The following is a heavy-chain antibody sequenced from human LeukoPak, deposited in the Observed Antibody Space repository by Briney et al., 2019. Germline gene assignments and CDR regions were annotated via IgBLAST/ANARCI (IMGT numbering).Heavy chain of an antibody. D-gene: IGHD3-22*01. V-gene: IGHV4-34*01. J-gene: IGHJ3*02. CDR1: GGSFSGYY. CDR2: INHSGST. CDR3: ARRIRDYYDSSGYPRDDAFDI. Sequence: SETLSLTCAVYGGSFSGYYWSWIRQPPGKGPEWIGEINHSGSTNYNPSLKSRVTISVDTSKNQFSLKLSSVTAADTAVYYCARRIRDYYDSSGYPRDDAFDIWGQGTMVTVSS.